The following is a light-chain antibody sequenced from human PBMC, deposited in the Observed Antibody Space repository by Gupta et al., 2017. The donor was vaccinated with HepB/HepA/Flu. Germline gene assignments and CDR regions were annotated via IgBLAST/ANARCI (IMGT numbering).Light chain of an antibody. CDR3: VQGTHWPT. V-gene: IGKV2-30*01. J-gene: IGKJ4*01. Sequence: VVFTQSPLALPVTLGPPASIFCSSRQSLVFSDGNTFLHWFQQRPGQSPRRQLYQFTKRDSGVPERFSGSGSGTDFTLRSIRVEAEDVAIYYCVQGTHWPTFGGGTKVEIK. CDR1: QSLVFSDGNTF. CDR2: QFT.